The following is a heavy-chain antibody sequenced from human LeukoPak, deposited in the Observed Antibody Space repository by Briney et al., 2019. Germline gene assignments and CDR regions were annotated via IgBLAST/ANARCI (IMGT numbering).Heavy chain of an antibody. J-gene: IGHJ4*02. CDR2: ITDRGSRT. Sequence: GGSLRLSCAVSGITLSNYGMSWGRQAPGKGLEWVAGITDRGSRTNYADSLKGRFTISTDHPKNTLYLQMNSLRAEDTAVYFCAKRGVVIRVILVGFHKEAYYFDSWGQGALVTVPS. D-gene: IGHD3-22*01. V-gene: IGHV3-23*01. CDR1: GITLSNYG. CDR3: AKRGVVIRVILVGFHKEAYYFDS.